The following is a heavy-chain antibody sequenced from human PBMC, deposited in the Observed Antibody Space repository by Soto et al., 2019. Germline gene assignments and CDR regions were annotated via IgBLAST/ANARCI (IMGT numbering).Heavy chain of an antibody. J-gene: IGHJ6*02. Sequence: QVQLVESGGGVVQPGRSLRLSCAASGFTFSSYGMHWVRQAPGKGLEWVAVIWYDGSNKYYADSVKGRFTISRDNSKNTLYLQMNSLRAEETAVYYCARGRNYGGQYYGMDVWGQGTTVTVSS. CDR2: IWYDGSNK. V-gene: IGHV3-33*01. D-gene: IGHD4-17*01. CDR1: GFTFSSYG. CDR3: ARGRNYGGQYYGMDV.